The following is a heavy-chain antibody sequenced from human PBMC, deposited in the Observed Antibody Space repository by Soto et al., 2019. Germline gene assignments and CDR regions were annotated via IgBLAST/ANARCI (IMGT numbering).Heavy chain of an antibody. CDR1: GFTFSNAW. CDR3: TTIRCSSTSCYRRHYYYMDV. D-gene: IGHD2-2*01. V-gene: IGHV3-15*01. Sequence: GGSLRLSCAASGFTFSNAWMSWVRQAPGKGLEWVGRIKSKTDGGTTDYAAPVKGRFTISRDDSKNTLYLQMNSLKTEDTAVYYCTTIRCSSTSCYRRHYYYMDVWGKGTTVTVSS. J-gene: IGHJ6*03. CDR2: IKSKTDGGTT.